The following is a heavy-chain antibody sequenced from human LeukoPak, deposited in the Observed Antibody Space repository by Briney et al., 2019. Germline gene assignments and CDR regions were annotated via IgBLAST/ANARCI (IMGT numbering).Heavy chain of an antibody. CDR2: ISGSGGST. CDR1: GFTFSSYA. V-gene: IGHV3-23*01. J-gene: IGHJ4*02. Sequence: GGSLRLSCAASGFTFSSYAMSWVRQAPGKGLEWVSAISGSGGSTYYADSVKGRFTISRDNSKNTLYLQMNSLRAEDTAVYYCARDRLLDIVVVPAAVDYWGQGTLVTVSS. CDR3: ARDRLLDIVVVPAAVDY. D-gene: IGHD2-2*01.